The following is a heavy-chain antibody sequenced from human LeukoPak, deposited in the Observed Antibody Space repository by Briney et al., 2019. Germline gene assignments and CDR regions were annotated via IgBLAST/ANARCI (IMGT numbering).Heavy chain of an antibody. D-gene: IGHD2/OR15-2a*01. CDR2: INPNSGGT. CDR1: GYTFTGYY. Sequence: ASVKVSCMASGYTFTGYYMHWVRQAPGQGLEWMGWINPNSGGTNYAQKFQGRVTMTRDTSISTAYMELSRLRSDDTAVYYCARDRGRRMLDAFDIWGQGTMVTVSS. V-gene: IGHV1-2*02. CDR3: ARDRGRRMLDAFDI. J-gene: IGHJ3*02.